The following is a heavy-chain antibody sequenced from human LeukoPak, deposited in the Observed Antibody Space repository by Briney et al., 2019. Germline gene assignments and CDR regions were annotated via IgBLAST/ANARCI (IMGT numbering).Heavy chain of an antibody. CDR3: ARDEPTLDGSAYYQH. CDR2: ISSSRTYI. Sequence: PGGSLRLSCTASGFTFSSYSMSWVRQAPGKGLQWVSSISSSRTYIYYPVSVKGRFAISRDNAKNSLFLQMNSLRAGDTAVYYCARDEPTLDGSAYYQHWGQGTLVTVSS. CDR1: GFTFSSYS. D-gene: IGHD3-22*01. J-gene: IGHJ1*01. V-gene: IGHV3-21*01.